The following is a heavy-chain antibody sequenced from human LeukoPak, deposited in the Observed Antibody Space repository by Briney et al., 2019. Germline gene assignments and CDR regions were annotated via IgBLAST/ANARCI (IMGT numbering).Heavy chain of an antibody. CDR2: INPSGGST. CDR1: GYTFTSYY. J-gene: IGHJ6*02. CDR3: ARDELVFLEAKRYYYYAMDV. D-gene: IGHD3-3*02. V-gene: IGHV1-46*01. Sequence: ASVKVSCKASGYTFTSYYMHWVRQAPGQGLEWMGIINPSGGSTSYAQKFQGRVTMTRDTSTSTVYMELSSLRSEDTAVYYCARDELVFLEAKRYYYYAMDVWGQGTTVTVSS.